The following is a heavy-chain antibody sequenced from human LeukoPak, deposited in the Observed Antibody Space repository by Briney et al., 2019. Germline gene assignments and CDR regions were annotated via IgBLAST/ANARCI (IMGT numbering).Heavy chain of an antibody. J-gene: IGHJ4*02. Sequence: PSETLSLTCTVSGGSISSYYWSWIRQPPGKGLEWIGYIYYSGSTNYNPSLKSRVTISVDTSRNEFSLKLSSVTAADTAVYYCARKLPYDRYYFDYWGQGTLVTVSS. CDR3: ARKLPYDRYYFDY. V-gene: IGHV4-59*01. CDR1: GGSISSYY. D-gene: IGHD5-24*01. CDR2: IYYSGST.